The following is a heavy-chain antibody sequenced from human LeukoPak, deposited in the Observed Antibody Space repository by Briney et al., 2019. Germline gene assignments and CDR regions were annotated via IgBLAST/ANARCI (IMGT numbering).Heavy chain of an antibody. CDR3: ARDRGGSHSYYYYGMDV. CDR1: GYAFTNFG. V-gene: IGHV1-18*01. Sequence: ASVTVSCTAFGYAFTNFGISWVRQAPGQGLEWMGWISAYIGRRNYAQILQGRVAMTTDISTNTAYMELRSLRSDDTAVYYCARDRGGSHSYYYYGMDVWGQGTTVTVSS. CDR2: ISAYIGRR. D-gene: IGHD1-26*01. J-gene: IGHJ6*02.